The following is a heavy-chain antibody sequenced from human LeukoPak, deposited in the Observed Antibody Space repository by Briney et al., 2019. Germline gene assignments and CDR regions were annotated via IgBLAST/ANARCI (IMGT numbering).Heavy chain of an antibody. CDR3: ARQIGVCSSTSCPESHYYYMDV. D-gene: IGHD2-2*01. CDR1: GYSFTSYW. J-gene: IGHJ6*03. V-gene: IGHV5-51*01. Sequence: GESLKISCKGSGYSFTSYWIGWVRPMPGKGLEWMGIIYPGDSDTRYSPSFQGQVTISADKSISTAYLQWSSLKASDTAMYYCARQIGVCSSTSCPESHYYYMDVWGKGTTVTVSS. CDR2: IYPGDSDT.